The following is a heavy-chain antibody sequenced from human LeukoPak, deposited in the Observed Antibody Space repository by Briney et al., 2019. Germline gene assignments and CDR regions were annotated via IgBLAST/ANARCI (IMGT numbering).Heavy chain of an antibody. D-gene: IGHD3-16*01. CDR2: IKEDGSQK. Sequence: GGSLRPSCAASGFTFSNYWTNWGRQAPGKGLEWVANIKEDGSQKYYVESVKGRFTVSRDNAKNSVYLQMSSLRDEDTAVYYCARGLNTSPGVDYWGQGTLVTVSS. V-gene: IGHV3-7*01. CDR1: GFTFSNYW. CDR3: ARGLNTSPGVDY. J-gene: IGHJ4*02.